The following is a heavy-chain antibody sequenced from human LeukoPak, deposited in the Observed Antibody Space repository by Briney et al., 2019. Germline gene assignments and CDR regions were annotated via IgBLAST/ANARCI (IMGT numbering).Heavy chain of an antibody. J-gene: IGHJ4*02. CDR1: GFTFSSYS. Sequence: AGGSLRLSCAASGFTFSSYSMNWVRQAPGKGLEWVSSISSSSSYIYYADSVKGRFTISRDNAKNSLYLQMNSLRAEDTAVYYCAKDYDAFGENLDYWGQGTLVTVSS. CDR2: ISSSSSYI. D-gene: IGHD3-10*01. CDR3: AKDYDAFGENLDY. V-gene: IGHV3-21*04.